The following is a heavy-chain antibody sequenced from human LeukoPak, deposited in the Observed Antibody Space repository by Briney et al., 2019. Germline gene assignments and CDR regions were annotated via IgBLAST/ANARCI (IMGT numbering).Heavy chain of an antibody. D-gene: IGHD2-2*01. CDR3: TTDVLGYCSSTSCYDDYFDY. CDR2: IKSKTDGGTT. J-gene: IGHJ4*02. V-gene: IGHV3-15*01. CDR1: GFTFSNAW. Sequence: GGSLRLSCAASGFTFSNAWMSWVRQAPGKGLEWVGRIKSKTDGGTTDYAAPVKGRFTISRDDSKNTLYLQMNSLKTEDTAVYYCTTDVLGYCSSTSCYDDYFDYWGQGTLVTVSS.